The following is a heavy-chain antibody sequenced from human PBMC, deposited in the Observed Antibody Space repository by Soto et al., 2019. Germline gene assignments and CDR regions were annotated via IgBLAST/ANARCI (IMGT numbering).Heavy chain of an antibody. CDR1: GGTFSTFG. Sequence: SVKVSCKASGGTFSTFGISWVRQAPGQGLEWMGGIIPFFGTARYSQKFEDRITITADESTNTVYMDLGSLTSEDTAIYYCAKSAPMDAGDKYYYDFWGQGALVTVSS. CDR2: IIPFFGTA. V-gene: IGHV1-69*13. J-gene: IGHJ4*02. CDR3: AKSAPMDAGDKYYYDF. D-gene: IGHD4-17*01.